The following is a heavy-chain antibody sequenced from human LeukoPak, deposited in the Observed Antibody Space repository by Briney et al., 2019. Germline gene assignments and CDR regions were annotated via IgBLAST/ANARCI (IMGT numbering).Heavy chain of an antibody. V-gene: IGHV3-21*01. CDR1: GFTFSSYS. CDR3: ARDSTLTVTETNFDY. J-gene: IGHJ4*02. D-gene: IGHD4-17*01. CDR2: ISSSSSYI. Sequence: PGGSLRLSCAASGFTFSSYSMNWVRKAPGKGLEWVSSISSSSSYIYYADSVKGRFTISRDNAKNSLYLQMNSLRAEDTAVYYCARDSTLTVTETNFDYWGQGTLVTVSS.